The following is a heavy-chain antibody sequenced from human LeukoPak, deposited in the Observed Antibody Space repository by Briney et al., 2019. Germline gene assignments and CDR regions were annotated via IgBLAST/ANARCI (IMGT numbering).Heavy chain of an antibody. CDR3: ARDEGIIDY. CDR2: IYTPGTP. V-gene: IGHV4-4*07. J-gene: IGHJ4*02. Sequence: GLDSIGSIYTPGTPTYTPSLKRRVTMSVDTSKNQFSLKLSSVTAADTAVYYCARDEGIIDYWGQGTLVTVSS.